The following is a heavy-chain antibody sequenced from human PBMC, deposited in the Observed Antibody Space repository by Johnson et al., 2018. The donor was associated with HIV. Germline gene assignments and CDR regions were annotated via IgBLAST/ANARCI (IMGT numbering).Heavy chain of an antibody. CDR3: ARDPFTPAGSDAFDI. D-gene: IGHD2-15*01. CDR1: GFTFSSYW. Sequence: VQLVESGGGLVQPGGSLRLSCAASGFTFSSYWMSWVRQAPGKGLEWVSYISSSGSTIYYADSVKGRFTISRDNAKNSLYLQMNSLRAEDTAVYYCARDPFTPAGSDAFDIWGQGTMVTVSS. J-gene: IGHJ3*02. CDR2: ISSSGSTI. V-gene: IGHV3-48*04.